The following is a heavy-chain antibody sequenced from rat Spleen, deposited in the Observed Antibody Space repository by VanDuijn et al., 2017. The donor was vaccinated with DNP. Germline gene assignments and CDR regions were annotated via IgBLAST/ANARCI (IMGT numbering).Heavy chain of an antibody. CDR1: GYSITSNY. J-gene: IGHJ2*01. CDR3: ARRSPWVYFDY. V-gene: IGHV3-1*01. CDR2: ISYSGST. Sequence: EVQLQESGPGLVKPSQSLSLTCSVTGYSITSNYWGWIRKFPGNKMEWMAYISYSGSTGYNPSLKSRISITIDTSKNQFFLQLNSVTTEDTATYYCARRSPWVYFDYWGQGVTVTVSS. D-gene: IGHD1-7*01.